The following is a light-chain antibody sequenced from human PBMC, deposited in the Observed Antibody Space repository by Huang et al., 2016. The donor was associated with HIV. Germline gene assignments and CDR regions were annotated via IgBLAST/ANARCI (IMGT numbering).Light chain of an antibody. CDR2: DAS. J-gene: IGKJ2*01. CDR1: QSLKNY. Sequence: EIVLTQSPATLSLSPGERATLSCRASQSLKNYLAWYQQKPGQPPRLLIYDASNRATGIPARFNVNVSGTDFTRTISSLELEDFAGYYCQQRSKWPPYTFGQGTKLEI. V-gene: IGKV3-11*01. CDR3: QQRSKWPPYT.